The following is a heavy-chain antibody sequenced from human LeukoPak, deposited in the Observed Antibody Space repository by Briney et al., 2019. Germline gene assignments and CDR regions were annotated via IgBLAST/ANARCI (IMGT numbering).Heavy chain of an antibody. D-gene: IGHD7-27*01. J-gene: IGHJ4*02. Sequence: GGSLRLSCAASGFTFSSYAMHWVRQAPGKGLEWVAVISYDGSNKYYADSVKGRFTISRDNSKNTLYLQMNSLRAEDTAVYHCARGEFWGRLDYWGQGTLVTVSS. CDR3: ARGEFWGRLDY. V-gene: IGHV3-30-3*01. CDR2: ISYDGSNK. CDR1: GFTFSSYA.